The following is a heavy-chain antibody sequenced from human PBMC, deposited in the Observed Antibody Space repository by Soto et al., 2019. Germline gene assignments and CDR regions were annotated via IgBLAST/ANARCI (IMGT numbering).Heavy chain of an antibody. J-gene: IGHJ5*02. V-gene: IGHV4-38-2*01. CDR2: IYHSGST. D-gene: IGHD6-13*01. CDR3: ARVSSSWYWFDP. CDR1: VYSITRCYS. Sequence: PSRTRSLTGVFSVYSITRCYSGGWIRQPPGKGLEWIGSIYHSGSTYYNPSLKSRVTISVDTSKNQFSLKLSSVTAADTAVYYCARVSSSWYWFDPWGQGTLVTVSS.